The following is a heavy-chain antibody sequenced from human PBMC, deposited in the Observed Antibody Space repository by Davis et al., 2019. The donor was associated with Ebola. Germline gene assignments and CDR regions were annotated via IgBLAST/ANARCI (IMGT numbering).Heavy chain of an antibody. D-gene: IGHD6-13*01. J-gene: IGHJ4*02. CDR1: GYTFTGYH. V-gene: IGHV1-2*06. CDR3: ARLCSSSCPNDY. Sequence: ASVKVSCKASGYTFTGYHIHWVRQAPGQGLEWMGRMNPDSGGTNYARKFQGRVTMMRDTSISTAYMELSRLRSDDTAVYYCARLCSSSCPNDYWGQGTLVTVSS. CDR2: MNPDSGGT.